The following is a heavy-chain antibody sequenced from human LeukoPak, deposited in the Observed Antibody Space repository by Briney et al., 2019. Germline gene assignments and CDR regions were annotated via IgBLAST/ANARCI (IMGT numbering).Heavy chain of an antibody. Sequence: ASVTVSCKASGYTFTGYYMHWARQAPGQGLEWMGWINPNSGGTNYAQKFQGRVTMTRDTSISTAYMELSRLRSDDTAVYYCARSAAAVHSDIWGQGTMVTVSS. CDR2: INPNSGGT. CDR3: ARSAAAVHSDI. D-gene: IGHD6-13*01. CDR1: GYTFTGYY. J-gene: IGHJ3*02. V-gene: IGHV1-2*02.